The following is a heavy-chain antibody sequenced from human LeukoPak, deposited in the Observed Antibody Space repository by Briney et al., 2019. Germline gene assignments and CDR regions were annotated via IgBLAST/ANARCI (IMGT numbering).Heavy chain of an antibody. Sequence: GGSLRLSCAASGFTFSDYYMSWIRQAPGKGLEWVANIKQDGSEKYYVDSVKGRFTISRDNAKNSLYLQMNSLRAEDTAVYYCARVDYRYYFYYYYMDVWGKGTTVTVSS. D-gene: IGHD3/OR15-3a*01. CDR3: ARVDYRYYFYYYYMDV. CDR1: GFTFSDYY. J-gene: IGHJ6*03. CDR2: IKQDGSEK. V-gene: IGHV3-7*01.